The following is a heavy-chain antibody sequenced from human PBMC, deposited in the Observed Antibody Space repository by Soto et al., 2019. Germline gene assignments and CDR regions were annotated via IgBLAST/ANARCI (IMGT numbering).Heavy chain of an antibody. D-gene: IGHD3-9*01. V-gene: IGHV2-5*02. Sequence: QITLKESGPTLVKPTQTLTPTCTFSGFSLRTSGVGVGWIRQPPGQALEWLALTYWDDDKRYSRSLKCRLTITKDTSKIQVILTMTNTDPVDTATYYCAHRRYYDFLTGSYDAFEIWVQGTMVTVSS. CDR2: TYWDDDK. J-gene: IGHJ3*02. CDR1: GFSLRTSGVG. CDR3: AHRRYYDFLTGSYDAFEI.